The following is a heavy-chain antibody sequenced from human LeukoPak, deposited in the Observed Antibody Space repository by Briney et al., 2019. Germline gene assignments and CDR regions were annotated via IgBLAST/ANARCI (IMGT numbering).Heavy chain of an antibody. CDR2: IGSNI. Sequence: GGSLRLSCAASGFTFSSYSMKWVRQTPGKGLEGISYIGSNICYADSVKGRFTISRDNAKNSLYLQMNSLRAEDTAVYYCARVRGGYYFDYWGQGTLVTVSS. CDR3: ARVRGGYYFDY. V-gene: IGHV3-48*01. J-gene: IGHJ4*02. D-gene: IGHD4-23*01. CDR1: GFTFSSYS.